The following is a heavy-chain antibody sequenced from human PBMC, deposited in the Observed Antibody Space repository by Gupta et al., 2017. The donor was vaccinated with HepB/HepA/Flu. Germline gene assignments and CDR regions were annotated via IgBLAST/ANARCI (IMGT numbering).Heavy chain of an antibody. D-gene: IGHD3-3*01. CDR1: GGTFSSYA. J-gene: IGHJ4*02. CDR2: IIPIFGTA. V-gene: IGHV1-69*06. CDR3: ARVAPQAFWSGYHRPNEIGFDY. Sequence: QVQLVQSGAEVKKPGSSVKVSCKASGGTFSSYAISWVRQAPGQGLEWMGGIIPIFGTANYAQKFQGRVTITADKSTSTAYMELSSLRSEDTAVYYCARVAPQAFWSGYHRPNEIGFDYWGQGTLVTVSS.